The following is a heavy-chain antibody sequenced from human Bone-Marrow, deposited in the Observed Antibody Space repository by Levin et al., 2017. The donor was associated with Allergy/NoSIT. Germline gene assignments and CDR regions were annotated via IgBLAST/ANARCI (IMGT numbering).Heavy chain of an antibody. CDR3: ARGRARAVWDYYYYMDV. CDR2: IWYDGSNK. V-gene: IGHV3-33*01. CDR1: GFTFSSYG. Sequence: GGSLRLSCAASGFTFSSYGMHWVRQAPGKGLEWVAVIWYDGSNKYYADSVKGRFTISRDNSKNTLYLQMNSLRAEDTAVYYCARGRARAVWDYYYYMDVWGKGTTVTVSS. D-gene: IGHD3-16*01. J-gene: IGHJ6*03.